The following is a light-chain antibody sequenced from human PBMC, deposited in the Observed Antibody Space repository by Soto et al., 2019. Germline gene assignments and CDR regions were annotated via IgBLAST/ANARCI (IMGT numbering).Light chain of an antibody. J-gene: IGLJ1*01. Sequence: QSVLTQPPSVSGAPGQRVTMSCTGSSSNIGAGYDVHWYQQLPGTAPKLLIYGNSNRPSGVPDRFSGSKSGTSASLAITGLQAEGEADYYCQSYDSSFYVFGTGTKVTVL. CDR2: GNS. CDR3: QSYDSSFYV. V-gene: IGLV1-40*01. CDR1: SSNIGAGYD.